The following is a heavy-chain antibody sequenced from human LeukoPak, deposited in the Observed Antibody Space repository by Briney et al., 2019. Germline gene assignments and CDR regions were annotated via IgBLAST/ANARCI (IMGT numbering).Heavy chain of an antibody. Sequence: PGGSLRLSCVASGFTFTNYGMNWVRQTPGKGLEWVSGFSGGSTYYTDSVKGRFTISRDNSKNTLYLQMNSLRAEDTAVYYCARGALQLWSPLDYWGQGTLVTVSS. CDR3: ARGALQLWSPLDY. V-gene: IGHV3-23*01. J-gene: IGHJ4*02. CDR2: FSGGST. D-gene: IGHD5-18*01. CDR1: GFTFTNYG.